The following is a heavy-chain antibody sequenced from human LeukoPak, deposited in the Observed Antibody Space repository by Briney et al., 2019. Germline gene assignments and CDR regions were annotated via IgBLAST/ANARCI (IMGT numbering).Heavy chain of an antibody. J-gene: IGHJ3*01. CDR1: GFTFANYA. CDR2: ISGSGSVT. V-gene: IGHV3-23*01. Sequence: GGTLRLSCEASGFTFANYAMTWVRQAPGKGLEWVSSISGSGSVTSYADSVKGRFTPTRDTPKSTLYLQMNSLRAGDAAVYYCGRDPNGDYVGDFEFWGQGTLVTVSS. D-gene: IGHD4-17*01. CDR3: GRDPNGDYVGDFEF.